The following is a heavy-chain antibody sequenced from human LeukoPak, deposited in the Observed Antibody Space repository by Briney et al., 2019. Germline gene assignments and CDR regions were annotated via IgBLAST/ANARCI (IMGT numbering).Heavy chain of an antibody. V-gene: IGHV3-21*01. Sequence: GGSLRLSCAASGFTFSSYSMNWVRQAPGKGPEWVSSISSSSSYIYYADSVKGRFTISRDNAKNSLYLQMNSLRAEDTAVYYCARAYCSGGSCYSPSYYYYGMDVWGKGTTVTVSS. J-gene: IGHJ6*04. CDR3: ARAYCSGGSCYSPSYYYYGMDV. CDR2: ISSSSSYI. CDR1: GFTFSSYS. D-gene: IGHD2-15*01.